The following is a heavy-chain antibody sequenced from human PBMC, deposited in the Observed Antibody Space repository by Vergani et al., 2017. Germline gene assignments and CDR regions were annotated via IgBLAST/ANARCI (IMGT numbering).Heavy chain of an antibody. J-gene: IGHJ3*02. Sequence: EVQLVESGGGLVKPGGSLRLSCAVSGFTFSSYSMNWVRQAPGKGLEWVSSISSSSSYIYYADSVKGRFTISRDNAKNSLYLQMNSLRAEDTAVYYCARPLIGLHAFDIWGQGTMVTVSS. CDR3: ARPLIGLHAFDI. V-gene: IGHV3-21*01. D-gene: IGHD3-16*01. CDR1: GFTFSSYS. CDR2: ISSSSSYI.